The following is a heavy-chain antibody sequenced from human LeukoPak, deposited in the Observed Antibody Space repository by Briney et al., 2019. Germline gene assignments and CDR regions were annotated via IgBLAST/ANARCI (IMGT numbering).Heavy chain of an antibody. CDR1: GGSISSGGYY. Sequence: SQTLSLTCTVSGGSISSGGYYWSWIRQHPGKGLEWIGYIYYSGSTYYNPSLKSRVTISVDTSKNQLSLKLSSVTAEDTAVYYCARDRSGSYILDVWGQGTTVTISS. CDR2: IYYSGST. CDR3: ARDRSGSYILDV. V-gene: IGHV4-31*03. J-gene: IGHJ6*02.